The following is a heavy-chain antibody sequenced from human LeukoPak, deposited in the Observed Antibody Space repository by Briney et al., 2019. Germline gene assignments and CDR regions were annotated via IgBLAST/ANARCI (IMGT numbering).Heavy chain of an antibody. CDR1: GFTFSDYY. V-gene: IGHV3-11*01. D-gene: IGHD5-18*01. J-gene: IGHJ4*02. CDR2: ISSSVSNI. CDR3: AKQNTSMDYFDY. Sequence: GGSLSLSCAASGFTFSDYYISWIRQAPGKGLERVSYISSSVSNIYYADSVKGRFTIYRDNAKNTLYLQMNSLRAEDTAIYYCAKQNTSMDYFDYWGRGTLVSVSS.